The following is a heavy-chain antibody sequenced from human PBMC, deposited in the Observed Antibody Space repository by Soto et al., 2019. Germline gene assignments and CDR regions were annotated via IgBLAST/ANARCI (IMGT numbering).Heavy chain of an antibody. CDR2: ISSSSSYI. J-gene: IGHJ3*02. V-gene: IGHV3-21*01. Sequence: GGSMRLSCAASGFTFSSYIMNWVRQATGKGLEWVSSISSSSSYIYYADSVKGRFTISRDNAKNSLYLQMNSLRAEDTAVYYCAIQGSGITGTRTDAFDIWGQGTMVTVSS. CDR1: GFTFSSYI. D-gene: IGHD1-7*01. CDR3: AIQGSGITGTRTDAFDI.